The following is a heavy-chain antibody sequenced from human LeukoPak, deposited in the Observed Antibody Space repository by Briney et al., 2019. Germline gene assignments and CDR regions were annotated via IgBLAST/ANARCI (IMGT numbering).Heavy chain of an antibody. Sequence: GGSLRLSCTTSGFNFRAYWMGWVRQAPGKGLEWVASIKGDGSEIYYVDSVRGRFTISRDNARNSLYLQMNGLRVDDTAVYYCARDFQGFWGQGTLVTVSS. CDR1: GFNFRAYW. CDR2: IKGDGSEI. CDR3: ARDFQGF. V-gene: IGHV3-7*01. J-gene: IGHJ4*02. D-gene: IGHD3-3*01.